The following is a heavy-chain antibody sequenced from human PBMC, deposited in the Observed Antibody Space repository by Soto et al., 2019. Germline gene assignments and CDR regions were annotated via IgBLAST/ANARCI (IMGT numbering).Heavy chain of an antibody. Sequence: QVQLVQSGAEVKKPGASVKISCKASGYTFTRYTMNWVRQAPGQRLEWMGWINPDNGNTKSSQKFQDRVIITRDTSASTGYMDLSSLRSEVTAVYYCARGIATGQLDPWGQGTLVTVSS. CDR3: ARGIATGQLDP. D-gene: IGHD2-15*01. J-gene: IGHJ5*02. V-gene: IGHV1-3*01. CDR1: GYTFTRYT. CDR2: INPDNGNT.